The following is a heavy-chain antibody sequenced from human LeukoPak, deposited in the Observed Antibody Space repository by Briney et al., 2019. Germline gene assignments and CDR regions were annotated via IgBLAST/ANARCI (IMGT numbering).Heavy chain of an antibody. CDR3: ARLTYDSRNPDFDY. V-gene: IGHV1-69*13. D-gene: IGHD3-22*01. CDR2: IIPIFGTA. J-gene: IGHJ4*02. Sequence: GASVKVSCKASGYTFTSYYMHWVRQAPGQGLEWMGGIIPIFGTANYAQKFQGRVTITADESTSTAYMELSSLRSEDTAVYYCARLTYDSRNPDFDYWGQGTLVTVSS. CDR1: GYTFTSYY.